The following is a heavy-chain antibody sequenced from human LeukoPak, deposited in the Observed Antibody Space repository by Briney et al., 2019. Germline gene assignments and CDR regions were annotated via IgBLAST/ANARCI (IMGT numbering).Heavy chain of an antibody. V-gene: IGHV1-46*01. CDR1: GYVFTDYY. CDR3: ARLLYSTSSPRVFAY. D-gene: IGHD6-6*01. J-gene: IGHJ4*01. Sequence: ASVQVSCKASGYVFTDYYIHWVRQAPGQGVEWMGLIDPSSSSTSYAQKFQGRVTMTRDVSTSTVYMELSSLRSDDTAAYYCARLLYSTSSPRVFAYWGQVTLVTVSS. CDR2: IDPSSSST.